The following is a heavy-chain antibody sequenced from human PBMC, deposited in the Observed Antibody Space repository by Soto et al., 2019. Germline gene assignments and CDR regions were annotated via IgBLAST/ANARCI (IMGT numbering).Heavy chain of an antibody. D-gene: IGHD3-22*01. V-gene: IGHV3-23*01. CDR2: VSVSGGTT. J-gene: IGHJ4*02. CDR3: AKGLYYYDSSGYRLFDY. CDR1: GFMYNNYA. Sequence: PGGSLRLSCAASGFMYNNYAMSWVRQAPAEGLEWVSSVSVSGGTTYYAASLKGRFTISRDNSKKTVYLQMNRLRADDTAIYYCAKGLYYYDSSGYRLFDYWGQGTLVTVSS.